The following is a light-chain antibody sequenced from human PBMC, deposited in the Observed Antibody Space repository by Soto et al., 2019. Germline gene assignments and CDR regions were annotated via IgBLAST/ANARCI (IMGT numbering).Light chain of an antibody. V-gene: IGLV3-21*02. CDR1: NIGIKS. J-gene: IGLJ1*01. Sequence: SYELTQPPSVSVAPGQTARITRGGSNIGIKSVHWYQQKPGQAPVLVVYDDSDRPSGIPERFSGSNSGNTATLTISRVEAGDEADYYCQVWDGSSDHHVFGAGTKLTVL. CDR3: QVWDGSSDHHV. CDR2: DDS.